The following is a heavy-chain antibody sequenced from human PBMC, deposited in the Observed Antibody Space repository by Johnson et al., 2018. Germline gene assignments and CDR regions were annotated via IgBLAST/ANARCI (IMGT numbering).Heavy chain of an antibody. CDR1: GFTFGDYA. CDR3: TRVPDYGDYGGYYYMDV. J-gene: IGHJ6*03. Sequence: VQLVESGGGLVQPGRSLRLSCTASGFTFGDYAMSWFRQAPGKGLEWVGFIRSKAYGGTTEYAASVKGRFTIPRDVSKSIAYLQMNSLKTTDTAGYYCTRVPDYGDYGGYYYMDVWGKGTTVTVSS. D-gene: IGHD4-17*01. CDR2: IRSKAYGGTT. V-gene: IGHV3-49*03.